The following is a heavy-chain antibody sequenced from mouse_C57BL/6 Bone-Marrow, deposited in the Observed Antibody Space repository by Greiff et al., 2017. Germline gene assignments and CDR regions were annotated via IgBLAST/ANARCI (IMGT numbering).Heavy chain of an antibody. D-gene: IGHD1-1*01. CDR1: GFTFSSYG. Sequence: VQLKESGGDLVKPGGSLKLSCAASGFTFSSYGMSWVRQTPDKRLEWVATISSGGSYTYYPDSVKGRFTISRDNAKNTLYLQMSSLKSEDTAMYYCARAYYYGSWFAYWGQGTLVTVSA. CDR3: ARAYYYGSWFAY. CDR2: ISSGGSYT. J-gene: IGHJ3*01. V-gene: IGHV5-6*01.